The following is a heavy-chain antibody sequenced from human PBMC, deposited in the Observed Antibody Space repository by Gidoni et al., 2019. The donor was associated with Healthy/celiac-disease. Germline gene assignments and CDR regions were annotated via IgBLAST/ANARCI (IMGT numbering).Heavy chain of an antibody. D-gene: IGHD3-9*01. CDR3: ARDPVFDYEGD. Sequence: QVQLVQSGAEVKTPGASVKVSCKASGYTFTSYYMHWVRQAPGQGLEWMGIRNPSGGSTSYAQKFQGRVTMTRDTSTSTVYMELSSLRSEDTAVYYCARDPVFDYEGDWGQGTLVTVSS. J-gene: IGHJ4*02. CDR2: RNPSGGST. V-gene: IGHV1-46*01. CDR1: GYTFTSYY.